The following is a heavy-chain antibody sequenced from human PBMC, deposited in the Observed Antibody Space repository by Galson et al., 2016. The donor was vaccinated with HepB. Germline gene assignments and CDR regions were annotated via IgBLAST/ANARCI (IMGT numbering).Heavy chain of an antibody. D-gene: IGHD2/OR15-2a*01. V-gene: IGHV3-13*04. CDR2: IGTAGDT. Sequence: SLRLSCAASGFRFSNYDMHWVRQVTGKRLEWVALIGTAGDTDYAGSVKGRFTISRENAKNYFYLQMSSLRAGDTAVYYCARGGVNIPQPVDYWGQGTLVTVSS. CDR3: ARGGVNIPQPVDY. J-gene: IGHJ4*02. CDR1: GFRFSNYD.